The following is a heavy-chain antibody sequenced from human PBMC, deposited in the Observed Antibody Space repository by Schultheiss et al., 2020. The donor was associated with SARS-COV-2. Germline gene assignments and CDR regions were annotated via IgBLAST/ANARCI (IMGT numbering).Heavy chain of an antibody. V-gene: IGHV1-2*06. CDR2: INPNSGGT. CDR3: ARAEVIAAANYYYYGMDV. J-gene: IGHJ6*02. Sequence: ASVKVSCKASGYTFTGYYMHWVRQAPGQGLEWMGLINPNSGGTNYAQKFQGRVTMTRDTSISTAYMELSRLRSDDTAVYYCARAEVIAAANYYYYGMDVWGQGTTVTVSS. CDR1: GYTFTGYY. D-gene: IGHD6-13*01.